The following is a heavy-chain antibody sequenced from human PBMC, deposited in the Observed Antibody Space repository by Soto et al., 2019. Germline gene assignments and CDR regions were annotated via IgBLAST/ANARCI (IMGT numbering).Heavy chain of an antibody. CDR2: IYSGGST. CDR1: GFTVSSNY. Sequence: GGSLRLSCAASGFTVSSNYMSWVRQAPGKGLEWVSVIYSGGSTYYADSVKGRFTISRDNSKNTLYLQMNSLRAEDTAVDYCARVAARHAYYFDYWGQGTLVTVSS. J-gene: IGHJ4*02. D-gene: IGHD6-6*01. CDR3: ARVAARHAYYFDY. V-gene: IGHV3-53*01.